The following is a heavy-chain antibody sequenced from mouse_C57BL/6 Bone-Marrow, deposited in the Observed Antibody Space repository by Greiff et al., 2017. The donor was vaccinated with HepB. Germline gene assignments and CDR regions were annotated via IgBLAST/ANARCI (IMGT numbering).Heavy chain of an antibody. CDR1: GFSLTSYG. CDR3: AKNNRSMVYFDY. V-gene: IGHV2-5*01. CDR2: IWRGGST. D-gene: IGHD1-1*02. Sequence: VKLMESGPGLVQPSQSLSITCTVSGFSLTSYGVHWVRQSPGKGLEWLGVIWRGGSTDYNAAFMSRLSITKDKSKSQVFFKMNSLQADDTAIYYCAKNNRSMVYFDYWGQGTTLTVSS. J-gene: IGHJ2*01.